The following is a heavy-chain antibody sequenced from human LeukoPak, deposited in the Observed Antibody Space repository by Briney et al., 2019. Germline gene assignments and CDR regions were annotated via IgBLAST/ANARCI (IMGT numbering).Heavy chain of an antibody. CDR2: IYYSGST. CDR3: ARDRYSYGSSRGALRFDY. J-gene: IGHJ4*02. CDR1: GGSISSSSYY. V-gene: IGHV4-39*07. Sequence: SETLPLTCTVSGGSISSSSYYWGWIRQPPGKGLEWIGSIYYSGSTYYNPSLKSRVTISVDTSKNQFSLKLSSVTAADTAVYYCARDRYSYGSSRGALRFDYWGQGTLVTVSS. D-gene: IGHD5-18*01.